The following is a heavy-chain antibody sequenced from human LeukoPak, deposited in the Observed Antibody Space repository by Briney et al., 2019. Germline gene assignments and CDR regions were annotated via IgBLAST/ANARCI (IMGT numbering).Heavy chain of an antibody. CDR1: GFTFSSYG. D-gene: IGHD2-15*01. Sequence: PGGSLRLSCAASGFTFSSYGMHWVRQAPGKGLEWVAFIRYDGSNKYYADSVKGRFTISRDNSKNTLYLQMNSLRAEDTAVYYCARDLRYCSGGSCYSPLDYWGQGTLVTVSS. J-gene: IGHJ4*02. V-gene: IGHV3-30*02. CDR2: IRYDGSNK. CDR3: ARDLRYCSGGSCYSPLDY.